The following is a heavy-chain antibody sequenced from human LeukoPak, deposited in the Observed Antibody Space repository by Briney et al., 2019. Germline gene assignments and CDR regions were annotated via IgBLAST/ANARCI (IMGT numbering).Heavy chain of an antibody. CDR2: ITANGGRT. D-gene: IGHD3-10*01. CDR1: GFTFDDYA. Sequence: GGSLRLSCAASGFTFDDYAMHWVRQPPGKGLEWVSLITANGGRTYYADSVKRRFTISRDNSKNSLYLQMNSLRTEDTALYFCAKSPPYYGSGSYYDYWGQGTLVTASS. CDR3: AKSPPYYGSGSYYDY. V-gene: IGHV3-43*02. J-gene: IGHJ4*02.